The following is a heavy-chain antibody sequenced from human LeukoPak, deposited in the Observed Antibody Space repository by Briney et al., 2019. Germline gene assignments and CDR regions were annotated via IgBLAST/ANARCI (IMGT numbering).Heavy chain of an antibody. J-gene: IGHJ3*02. CDR1: GYSISSGYY. D-gene: IGHD3-16*01. CDR3: ARVGARGAFDI. CDR2: IYHSGST. Sequence: SETLSLTCTVPGYSISSGYYWGWIRQPPGKGREWIGSIYHSGSTYYNPSLKSRVTISVDTSKNQFSLKLSSVTAADTAVYYCARVGARGAFDIWGQGTMVTVSS. V-gene: IGHV4-38-2*02.